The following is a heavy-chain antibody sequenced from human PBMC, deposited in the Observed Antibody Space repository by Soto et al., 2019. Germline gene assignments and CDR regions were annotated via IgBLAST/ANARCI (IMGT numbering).Heavy chain of an antibody. D-gene: IGHD2-2*01. CDR1: GDSVSSNSAA. CDR3: ARSGVIVVVPAAIDAFDI. V-gene: IGHV6-1*01. CDR2: TYYRSKWYN. J-gene: IGHJ3*02. Sequence: SQTLSLTCAISGDSVSSNSAAWNWIRQSPSRGLEWLGGTYYRSKWYNDYAVSVKSRITINPDTSKNQFSLQLNSVTPEDTAVDYCARSGVIVVVPAAIDAFDIWGQGTMVTVSS.